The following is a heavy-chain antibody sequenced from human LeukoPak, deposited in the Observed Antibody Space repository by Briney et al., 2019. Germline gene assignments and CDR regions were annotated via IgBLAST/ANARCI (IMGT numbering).Heavy chain of an antibody. Sequence: SETLSLTCTVSGGSISSYYWSWIRQPPGKGLEWIGYIYYSGSTNYNPSLKSRVTISVDTSKNQFSLKLSSVTAADTAVYFCARVGYSGYDFALGYWGQGTLVIVSS. CDR3: ARVGYSGYDFALGY. D-gene: IGHD5-12*01. J-gene: IGHJ4*02. V-gene: IGHV4-59*01. CDR1: GGSISSYY. CDR2: IYYSGST.